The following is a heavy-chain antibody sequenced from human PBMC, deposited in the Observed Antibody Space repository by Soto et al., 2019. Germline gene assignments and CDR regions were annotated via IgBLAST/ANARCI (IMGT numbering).Heavy chain of an antibody. V-gene: IGHV3-30*03. D-gene: IGHD4-17*01. J-gene: IGHJ4*02. CDR2: ISYDGSNK. Sequence: GGSLRLSCAASGFTFSSYGMHWVRQAPGKGLEWVAVISYDGSNKYYADSVKGRFTISRDNSKNTLYLQMNSLRAEDTAVYYCVFSSVTNYFDYWGQGTLVTVSS. CDR1: GFTFSSYG. CDR3: VFSSVTNYFDY.